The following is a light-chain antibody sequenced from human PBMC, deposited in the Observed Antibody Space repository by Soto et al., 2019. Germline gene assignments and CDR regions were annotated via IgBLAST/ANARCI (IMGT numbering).Light chain of an antibody. CDR3: QQVIRFRYT. Sequence: DIQMTQSPSSVSASVGDRVTITCRASQGISSWLAGYQQKPGKAPKLLTYAASSLQSGVPSRFSGSGSGTNFTLASRSLQRKDVATYYWQQVIRFRYTFGQGTKQEIK. V-gene: IGKV1-12*01. J-gene: IGKJ2*01. CDR2: AAS. CDR1: QGISSW.